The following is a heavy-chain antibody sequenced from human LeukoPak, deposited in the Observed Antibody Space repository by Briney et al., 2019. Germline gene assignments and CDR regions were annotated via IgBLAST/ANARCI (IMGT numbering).Heavy chain of an antibody. J-gene: IGHJ4*02. D-gene: IGHD3-10*01. CDR1: GYTFTDYS. CDR3: ARDLGSRYYGSGSGYYFDY. CDR2: INPSGGST. Sequence: PAASVKVSCKASGYTFTDYSVHWVRQAPGQGLEWMGIINPSGGSTSYAQKFQGRVTMTRDTSTSTVYMELSSLRSEDTAVYYCARDLGSRYYGSGSGYYFDYWGQGTLVTVSS. V-gene: IGHV1-46*01.